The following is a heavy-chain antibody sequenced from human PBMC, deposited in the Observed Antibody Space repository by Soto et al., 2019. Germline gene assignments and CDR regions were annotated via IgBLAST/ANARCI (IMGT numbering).Heavy chain of an antibody. CDR3: ARHRLGRLGELSFPGDFDY. CDR2: IYYSGST. V-gene: IGHV4-39*01. Sequence: QLQLQESGPGLVKPSETLSLTCTVSGGSISSSSYYWGWIRQPPGKGLEWIGSIYYSGSTYYNPSLKSRVTISVDTSKNQFSLKLSSVTAADTAVYYCARHRLGRLGELSFPGDFDYWGQGTLVTVSS. CDR1: GGSISSSSYY. D-gene: IGHD3-16*02. J-gene: IGHJ4*02.